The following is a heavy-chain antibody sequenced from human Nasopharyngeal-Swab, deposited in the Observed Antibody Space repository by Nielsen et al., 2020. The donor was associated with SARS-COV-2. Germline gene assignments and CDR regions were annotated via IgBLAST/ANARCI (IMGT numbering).Heavy chain of an antibody. CDR2: IYPGDSDT. Sequence: GESLKISCQGSGYSFTSYWIGWVRQMPGKGLEWMGNIYPGDSDTRYSPSFQGQVTISADKSISTAYLQWSSLKASDTAMYYCARGRAWFGEKHDHSGQGTLVTVSS. J-gene: IGHJ4*02. V-gene: IGHV5-51*01. D-gene: IGHD3-10*01. CDR3: ARGRAWFGEKHDH. CDR1: GYSFTSYW.